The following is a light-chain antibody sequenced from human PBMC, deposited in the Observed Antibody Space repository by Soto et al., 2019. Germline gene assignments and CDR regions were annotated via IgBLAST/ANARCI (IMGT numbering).Light chain of an antibody. CDR2: DVT. Sequence: QSALTQPASVSGSPGQSITISCTGTSSDVGNCNCVSWYQQHPGKAPKLLISDVTTRPSGVSNRVSGSNSCNTAALTISGLQADDEAEYYCSSYSTIATRVFGTGTKVTVL. CDR1: SSDVGNCNC. J-gene: IGLJ1*01. CDR3: SSYSTIATRV. V-gene: IGLV2-14*03.